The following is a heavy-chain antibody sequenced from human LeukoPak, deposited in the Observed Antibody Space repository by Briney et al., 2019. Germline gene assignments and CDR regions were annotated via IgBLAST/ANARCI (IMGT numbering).Heavy chain of an antibody. CDR3: ARVAIAGAGADY. CDR2: ISSSNTYI. Sequence: GGSLRLFCAASGFTFSSYSMNWVRQAPGKGLEWVSSISSSNTYIYYADSVKGRFTISRDNARNSLYLQMNILRAEDTAVYYCARVAIAGAGADYWGQGTLVTVSS. CDR1: GFTFSSYS. D-gene: IGHD6-13*01. V-gene: IGHV3-21*01. J-gene: IGHJ4*02.